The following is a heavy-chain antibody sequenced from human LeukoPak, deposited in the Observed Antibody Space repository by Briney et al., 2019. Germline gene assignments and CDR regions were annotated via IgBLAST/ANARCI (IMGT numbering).Heavy chain of an antibody. CDR1: GGSISSSSYY. Sequence: SETLSLTCTVSGGSISSSSYYWGWIRQPPGKGLEWIGSIYYSGSTYYNPSLKSRVTISVDTSKNQFSLKLSSVTAADTAVYYCAREDRGYYYYGMDVWGQGTTVTVSS. V-gene: IGHV4-39*02. CDR3: AREDRGYYYYGMDV. CDR2: IYYSGST. J-gene: IGHJ6*02.